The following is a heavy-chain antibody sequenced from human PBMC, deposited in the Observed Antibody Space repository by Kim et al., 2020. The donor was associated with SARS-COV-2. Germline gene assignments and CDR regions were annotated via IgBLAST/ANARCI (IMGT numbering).Heavy chain of an antibody. V-gene: IGHV3-23*01. CDR2: ISGTGGTT. CDR1: GVTFSSYA. Sequence: GGSLRLSCAASGVTFSSYAMSWVRQAPGKGLEWVSAISGTGGTTYYADSVKGRFSISRDNSRNTVYLQLNSLRAEDTAIYYCANRRHEDWGQGTLVTVSS. J-gene: IGHJ1*01. CDR3: ANRRHED.